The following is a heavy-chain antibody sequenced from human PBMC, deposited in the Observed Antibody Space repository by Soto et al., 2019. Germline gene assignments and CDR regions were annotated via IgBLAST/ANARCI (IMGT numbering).Heavy chain of an antibody. CDR1: GFTFSSYS. CDR3: ARGDGEYCSGGSCYFFDY. Sequence: EVQLVESGGGLVKPGGSLRLSCAASGFTFSSYSMNWVRQAPGKGLEWVSSISSSSSYIYYADSVKGRFTISRDNAKNSPYLQMNSLRAEDTAVYYCARGDGEYCSGGSCYFFDYWGQGTLVTVSS. CDR2: ISSSSSYI. V-gene: IGHV3-21*01. D-gene: IGHD2-15*01. J-gene: IGHJ4*02.